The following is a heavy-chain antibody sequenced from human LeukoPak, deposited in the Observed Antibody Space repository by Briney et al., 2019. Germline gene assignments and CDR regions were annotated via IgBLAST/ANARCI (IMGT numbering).Heavy chain of an antibody. CDR1: GYTLTELS. V-gene: IGHV1-24*01. CDR2: FDPEDGET. D-gene: IGHD3-22*01. J-gene: IGHJ4*02. CDR3: ATVPLAYYDSSGYQVDY. Sequence: GASVKVSCKVSGYTLTELSMHWVRQAPGKGLEWMGGFDPEDGETIYAQKFQGRVTMTEDTSTDAAYMELSSLRSEDTAVYYCATVPLAYYDSSGYQVDYWGQGTLVTVSS.